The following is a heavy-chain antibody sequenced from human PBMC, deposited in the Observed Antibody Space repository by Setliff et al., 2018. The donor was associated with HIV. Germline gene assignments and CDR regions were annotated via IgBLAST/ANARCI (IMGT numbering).Heavy chain of an antibody. J-gene: IGHJ5*02. Sequence: SVKVSCKASGDTFSSYAISWVRQAPGQGLEWMGGIIPIFGTTNYAQVRDRVTMTIDTSVNTAYLELSRLRTDDTAVYYCARTEYFDFWSGPRGFDPWGQGTLVTVSS. CDR3: ARTEYFDFWSGPRGFDP. CDR1: GDTFSSYA. CDR2: IIPIFGTT. V-gene: IGHV1-69*05. D-gene: IGHD3-3*01.